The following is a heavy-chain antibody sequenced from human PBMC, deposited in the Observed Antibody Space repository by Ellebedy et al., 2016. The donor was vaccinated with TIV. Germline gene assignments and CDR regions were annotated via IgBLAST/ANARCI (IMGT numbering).Heavy chain of an antibody. Sequence: GGSLRLXCAASGFTFRNYPMTWVRQAPGKGLEWVAAVSGSGGNTYYADSVKGRFTISRDNSKNTLYLQMNSLRAEDTALYYCAKIFSARGDDFDIWGQGTMVTVSS. D-gene: IGHD2-15*01. CDR1: GFTFRNYP. J-gene: IGHJ3*02. CDR2: VSGSGGNT. CDR3: AKIFSARGDDFDI. V-gene: IGHV3-23*01.